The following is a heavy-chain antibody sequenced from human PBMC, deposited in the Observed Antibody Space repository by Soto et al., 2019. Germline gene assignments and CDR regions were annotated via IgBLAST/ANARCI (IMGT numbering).Heavy chain of an antibody. CDR1: GYTFTSYD. CDR3: ARAVRGIAAAGTNYYYYMDV. V-gene: IGHV1-8*01. D-gene: IGHD6-13*01. Sequence: ASVKVSCKASGYTFTSYDINWVRQATGQGLEWMGWMNPNSGNTGYAQKFQGRVTMTRNTSISTAYMELSSLRSEDTAVYYCARAVRGIAAAGTNYYYYMDVWGKGTTVTVSS. J-gene: IGHJ6*03. CDR2: MNPNSGNT.